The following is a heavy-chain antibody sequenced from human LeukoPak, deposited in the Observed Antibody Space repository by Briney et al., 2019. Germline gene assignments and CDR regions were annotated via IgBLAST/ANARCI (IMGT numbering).Heavy chain of an antibody. CDR3: ARDQKQQLFEESWFDP. CDR2: IWYDGSNK. Sequence: GGSLRLSCAASGFTFSSYGMHWVRQAPGKGLEWVAVIWYDGSNKYYADSVKGRFTISRDNSKNTLYLQMNSLRAEDTAVYYCARDQKQQLFEESWFDPWGQGTLVTVSS. CDR1: GFTFSSYG. D-gene: IGHD6-13*01. J-gene: IGHJ5*02. V-gene: IGHV3-33*01.